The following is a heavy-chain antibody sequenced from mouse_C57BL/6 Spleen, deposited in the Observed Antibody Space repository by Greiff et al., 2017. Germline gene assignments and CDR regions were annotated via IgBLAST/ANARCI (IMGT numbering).Heavy chain of an antibody. CDR1: GIDFSRYW. CDR2: INPDSSTI. Sequence: EVKLMESGGGLVQPGGSLKLSCAASGIDFSRYWMSWVRRAPGKGLEWIGEINPDSSTINYAPTLKDKFIITRDNAKNTLYLQMSKVRSEDTALYYCARGNSNYGAFDVWGTGTTVTVSS. D-gene: IGHD2-5*01. V-gene: IGHV4-1*01. CDR3: ARGNSNYGAFDV. J-gene: IGHJ1*03.